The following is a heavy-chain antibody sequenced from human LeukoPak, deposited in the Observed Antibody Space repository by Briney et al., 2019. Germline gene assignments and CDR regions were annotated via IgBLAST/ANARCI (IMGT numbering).Heavy chain of an antibody. Sequence: ASVKVSCKASGYTFTGYNINWVRQATGQGLEWMGWMHPNSGNTGYAQKFQGRVTMTRNTSITTAYMELSGLTSEDTAVYYCARDYYYDSSGHKSGYFDLWGRGTLVTVSS. CDR2: MHPNSGNT. CDR3: ARDYYYDSSGHKSGYFDL. J-gene: IGHJ2*01. D-gene: IGHD3-22*01. V-gene: IGHV1-8*01. CDR1: GYTFTGYN.